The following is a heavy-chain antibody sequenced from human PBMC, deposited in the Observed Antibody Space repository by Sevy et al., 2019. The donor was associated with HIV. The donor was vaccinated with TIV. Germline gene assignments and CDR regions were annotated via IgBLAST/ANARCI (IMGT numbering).Heavy chain of an antibody. V-gene: IGHV4-61*01. CDR2: VYHTGST. Sequence: SETLSLTCAVSGVSVTSDTYYWSWIRQRPGKGLEWTAYVYHTGSTNYSPSFKSRVTISIDTSKNQFSLRLFSVAAADTAMYYCAREPYFFDKSGYFWDYWGQGILVTVSS. J-gene: IGHJ4*02. CDR3: AREPYFFDKSGYFWDY. D-gene: IGHD3-22*01. CDR1: GVSVTSDTYY.